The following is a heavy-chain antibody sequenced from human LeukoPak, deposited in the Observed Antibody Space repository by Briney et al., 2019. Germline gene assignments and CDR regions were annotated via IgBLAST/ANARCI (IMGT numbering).Heavy chain of an antibody. CDR1: GFTFSSYG. V-gene: IGHV3-30*03. J-gene: IGHJ4*02. CDR3: ARDVVFDY. CDR2: ISYDGSNK. Sequence: GGSLRLSCAASGFTFSSYGMHWVRQAPGKGLEWVAVISYDGSNKYYADSVKGRFTISRDNSENTLYLQMNSLRAEDTAVYYCARDVVFDYWGQGTLVTVSS.